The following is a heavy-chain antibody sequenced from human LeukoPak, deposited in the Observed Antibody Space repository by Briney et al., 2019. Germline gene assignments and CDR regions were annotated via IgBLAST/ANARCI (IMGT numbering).Heavy chain of an antibody. V-gene: IGHV1-69*06. Sequence: ASVKVSCKASGGTFSSYAISWVRRAPGQGLEWMGGIIPIFGTANYAQKFQGRVTITADKSTSTAYMELSSLRSEDTAVYYCARGLEWLRPFDYWGQGTLVTVSS. CDR1: GGTFSSYA. J-gene: IGHJ4*02. CDR2: IIPIFGTA. CDR3: ARGLEWLRPFDY. D-gene: IGHD5-12*01.